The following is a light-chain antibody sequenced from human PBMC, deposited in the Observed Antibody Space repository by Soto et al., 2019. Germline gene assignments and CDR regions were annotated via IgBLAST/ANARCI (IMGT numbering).Light chain of an antibody. Sequence: EIVLTQSPATLSLSPGERATLSCRASQSVYSYLAWYQQKPGQAPRLLIYDASNRATGIPARFSRSGSGTDFTLTISSLEPEDFAVYYCQQRSNSFTFGPGTKVDIK. J-gene: IGKJ3*01. CDR3: QQRSNSFT. V-gene: IGKV3-11*01. CDR1: QSVYSY. CDR2: DAS.